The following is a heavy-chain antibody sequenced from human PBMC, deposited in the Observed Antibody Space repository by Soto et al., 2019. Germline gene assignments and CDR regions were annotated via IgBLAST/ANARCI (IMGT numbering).Heavy chain of an antibody. J-gene: IGHJ4*02. V-gene: IGHV4-31*03. Sequence: QVQLQESGPGLVKPSQTLSLTCTVSSDSMTTVGYYWTWIRQHPGQGLEWIGFISYSGSTYYSSSLKGRVAISADTSKNQFSLKLNSVTAADTAVYYCTRGDYWGQATLVTVSS. CDR1: SDSMTTVGYY. CDR3: TRGDY. CDR2: ISYSGST.